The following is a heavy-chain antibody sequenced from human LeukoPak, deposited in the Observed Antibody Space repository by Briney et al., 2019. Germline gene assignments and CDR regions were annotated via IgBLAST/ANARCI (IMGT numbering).Heavy chain of an antibody. D-gene: IGHD6-13*01. Sequence: GGSLRLSCTASGFTFDDYAMHWVRQAPGKGLEWVSGISWNSGIIGSADSVKGRFTISRDNSKNTLYLQMNSLRAEDTAVYYCAKDSESTAADTFDYWGQGTLVTVSS. CDR3: AKDSESTAADTFDY. CDR1: GFTFDDYA. V-gene: IGHV3-9*01. CDR2: ISWNSGII. J-gene: IGHJ4*02.